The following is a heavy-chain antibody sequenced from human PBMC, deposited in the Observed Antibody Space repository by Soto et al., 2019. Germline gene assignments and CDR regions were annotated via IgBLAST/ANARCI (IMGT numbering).Heavy chain of an antibody. J-gene: IGHJ6*02. CDR1: GYSFTHFW. V-gene: IGHV5-51*03. D-gene: IGHD7-27*01. Sequence: EVLLVQSGEEVKKSGESLKISCKGSGYSFTHFWIGWVRQMPGKGLEWMGIIYPDDSDTRYSPSFQGQVTISADKSISTAYLQWSSLKDSDTAIYYCATSFRIALGRGYYYYGMDVWGQGTTVTVPS. CDR3: ATSFRIALGRGYYYYGMDV. CDR2: IYPDDSDT.